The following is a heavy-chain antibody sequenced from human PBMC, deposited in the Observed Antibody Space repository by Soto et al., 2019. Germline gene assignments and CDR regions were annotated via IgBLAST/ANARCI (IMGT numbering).Heavy chain of an antibody. D-gene: IGHD3-10*01. CDR2: INAGNGNT. J-gene: IGHJ5*02. Sequence: ASVKVSCKASGYTFTSYAMHWVRQAPGQRLEWMGWINAGNGNTKYSQKFQGRVTITRDTSASTAYMELSSLRSEDTAVYYCAFDYYGSGSYYWKFDPWGQGTLVTVSS. CDR3: AFDYYGSGSYYWKFDP. CDR1: GYTFTSYA. V-gene: IGHV1-3*01.